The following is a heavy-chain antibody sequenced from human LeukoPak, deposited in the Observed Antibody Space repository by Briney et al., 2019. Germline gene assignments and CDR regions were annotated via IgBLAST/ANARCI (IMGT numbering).Heavy chain of an antibody. V-gene: IGHV3-48*02. CDR2: ISGSSSII. CDR3: TRESSYAFDI. CDR1: GFTFSGYS. D-gene: IGHD3-10*01. Sequence: QPGGSLRLSCVLSGFTFSGYSMTWVRQAPGEGLEWLSYISGSSSIIHYADSVKGRFTISRDNAKNSLYLQMNSLRDEDTAVYYCTRESSYAFDIWGQGTMVTVSS. J-gene: IGHJ3*02.